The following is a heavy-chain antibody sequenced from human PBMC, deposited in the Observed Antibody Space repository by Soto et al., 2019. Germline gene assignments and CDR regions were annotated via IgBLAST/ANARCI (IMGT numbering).Heavy chain of an antibody. J-gene: IGHJ4*02. V-gene: IGHV1-18*01. Sequence: ASVKVSCKASGYTFTSYGISWVRQAPGQGLEWMGWISAYNGNTNYAQKLQGRVTMTTDTSTSTAYMELRSLRSDDTAVYYCARGLTYYYDSSGDVYWGQGTLVTVSS. CDR2: ISAYNGNT. CDR3: ARGLTYYYDSSGDVY. CDR1: GYTFTSYG. D-gene: IGHD3-22*01.